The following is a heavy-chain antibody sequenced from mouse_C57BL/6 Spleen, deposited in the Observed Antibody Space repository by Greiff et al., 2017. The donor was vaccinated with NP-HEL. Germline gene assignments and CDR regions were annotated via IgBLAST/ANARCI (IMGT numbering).Heavy chain of an antibody. CDR2: INPNNGGT. V-gene: IGHV1-18*01. D-gene: IGHD1-1*01. CDR1: GYTFTDYN. CDR3: ARSGRSITTVVAPFDY. Sequence: EVQLQESGPELVKPGASVKIPCKASGYTFTDYNMDWVKQSHGKSLEWIGDINPNNGGTIYNQKFKGKATLTVDKSSSTAYMELRSLTSEDTAVYYCARSGRSITTVVAPFDYWGQGTTLTVSS. J-gene: IGHJ2*01.